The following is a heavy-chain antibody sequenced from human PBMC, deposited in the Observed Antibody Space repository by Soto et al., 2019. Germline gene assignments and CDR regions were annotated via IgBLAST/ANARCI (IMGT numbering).Heavy chain of an antibody. CDR3: ARCPWSSYYYYGMDV. J-gene: IGHJ6*02. D-gene: IGHD2-8*02. Sequence: QVQLVQSGAEVKKPGASVKVSCKASGYTFTSYDINWVRQATGQGLAWMGWMNPNSGNTGYAQKFHGRVTMTRHTTIGTAYMELSSLRSEDTAVYYCARCPWSSYYYYGMDVWGQGTTVTVSS. CDR1: GYTFTSYD. CDR2: MNPNSGNT. V-gene: IGHV1-8*01.